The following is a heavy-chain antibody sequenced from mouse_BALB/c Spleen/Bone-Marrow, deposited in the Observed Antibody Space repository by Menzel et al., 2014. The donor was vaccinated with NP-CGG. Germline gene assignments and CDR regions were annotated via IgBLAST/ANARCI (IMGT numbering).Heavy chain of an antibody. D-gene: IGHD2-14*01. J-gene: IGHJ3*01. CDR2: MDPANGNT. Sequence: VQLQQSGAELVKPGASVKLSCTASGFNIKDTYMHWVKQRPEQGLEWIGRMDPANGNTKYDPKFQGKATITADTSSNAAYLQLNSLTSEDTAVYYCARGYDEGFAYWVQGTLVTVSA. CDR1: GFNIKDTY. CDR3: ARGYDEGFAY. V-gene: IGHV14-3*02.